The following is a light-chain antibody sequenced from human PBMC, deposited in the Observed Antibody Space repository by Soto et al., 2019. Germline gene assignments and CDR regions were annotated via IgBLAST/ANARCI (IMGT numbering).Light chain of an antibody. V-gene: IGKV3-15*01. CDR3: QQYNKWPYT. CDR1: QSVGMN. J-gene: IGKJ2*01. Sequence: EIVMTQSPVALSVSPGESAALSCRVSQSVGMNFAWYQQRPGQAPRVLIYGTSTRATGVPARFSGSGSGTDFTLTISSLQSEDFAVYYCQQYNKWPYTFGQGTRLEIK. CDR2: GTS.